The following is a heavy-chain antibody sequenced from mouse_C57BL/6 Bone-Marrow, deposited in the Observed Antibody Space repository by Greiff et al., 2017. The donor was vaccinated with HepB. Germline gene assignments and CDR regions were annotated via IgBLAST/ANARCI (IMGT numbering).Heavy chain of an antibody. Sequence: QVQLKQPGAELVRPGSSVKLSCKASGYTFTSYWMHWVKQRPIQGLEWIGNIDPSDSETHYNQKFKDKATLTVDKSSSTAYMQLSSLTSEDSAVYYCARERALLLRHYFDYWGQGTTLTVSS. CDR3: ARERALLLRHYFDY. CDR1: GYTFTSYW. J-gene: IGHJ2*01. V-gene: IGHV1-52*01. D-gene: IGHD1-1*01. CDR2: IDPSDSET.